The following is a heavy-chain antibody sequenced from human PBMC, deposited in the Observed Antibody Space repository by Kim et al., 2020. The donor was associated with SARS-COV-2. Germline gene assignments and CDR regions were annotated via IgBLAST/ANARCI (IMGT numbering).Heavy chain of an antibody. CDR2: IYHSGST. J-gene: IGHJ3*01. CDR3: AKVYYDFLSDYWGLFS. V-gene: IGHV4-4*02. D-gene: IGHD3-3*01. CDR1: GGSISSSNW. Sequence: SETLSLTCAVSGGSISSSNWWSWVRHPPGKGLEWIGEIYHSGSTNYNPSLKSRVTISLDKSNNQFSLKLSSVTAADTAVYFCAKVYYDFLSDYWGLFSWGDGTIGTVYS.